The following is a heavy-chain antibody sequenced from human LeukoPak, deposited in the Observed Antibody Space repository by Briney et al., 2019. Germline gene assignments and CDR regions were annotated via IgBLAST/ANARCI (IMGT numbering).Heavy chain of an antibody. CDR3: TRDGWHY. Sequence: GGSLRLSCAASGFTFSSYSMNWVRQAPGKGLEWISFVSNGRTTIYYADSVKGRFTISRDNAKNSLYLQMNSLRVEDTAVYYCTRDGWHYWGQGTLVTVSS. CDR1: GFTFSSYS. CDR2: VSNGRTTI. V-gene: IGHV3-48*04. D-gene: IGHD2-15*01. J-gene: IGHJ4*02.